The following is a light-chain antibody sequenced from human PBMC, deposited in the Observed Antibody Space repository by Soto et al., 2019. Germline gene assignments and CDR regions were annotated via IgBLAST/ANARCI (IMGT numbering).Light chain of an antibody. CDR2: DAS. V-gene: IGKV1-39*01. CDR3: QQSYNTVT. CDR1: QDISNY. J-gene: IGKJ5*01. Sequence: DIQMTQSPSSLSASVGDRFTITCQASQDISNYLNWYQQKPGKAPKLLIYDASNLETGVPSRFSGSGSGTDFTLTISSLQPEDFATYYCQQSYNTVTFGQGTRLEIK.